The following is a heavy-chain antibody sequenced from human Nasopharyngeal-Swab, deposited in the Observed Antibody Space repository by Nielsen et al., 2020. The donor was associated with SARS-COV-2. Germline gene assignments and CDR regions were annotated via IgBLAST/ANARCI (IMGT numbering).Heavy chain of an antibody. CDR1: GGSISSSSYY. V-gene: IGHV4-39*07. CDR2: IYYSGST. J-gene: IGHJ4*02. CDR3: ARGFGDSSGYQKGYFDY. D-gene: IGHD3-22*01. Sequence: SETLSLTCTVSGGSISSSSYYWGWIRQPPGKGLEWIGSIYYSGSTYYNPSLKSRVTISVDTSKNQFSLKLNSVTAADTAVYYCARGFGDSSGYQKGYFDYWGQGTLVTVSS.